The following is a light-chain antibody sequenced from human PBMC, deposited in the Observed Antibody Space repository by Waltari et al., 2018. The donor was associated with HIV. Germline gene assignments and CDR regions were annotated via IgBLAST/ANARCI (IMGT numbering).Light chain of an antibody. CDR3: SAWDRSLSAVI. V-gene: IGLV10-54*04. J-gene: IGLJ2*01. CDR1: SNNVGNQG. Sequence: QAGLTQPPSVSKGLRPTATLTCTGDSNNVGNQGATWLQQHQGHPPKLLLYKNNNRPSGIAERFSASKSGNTASLTITGLQPEDEADYFCSAWDRSLSAVIFGGGTTLIVL. CDR2: KNN.